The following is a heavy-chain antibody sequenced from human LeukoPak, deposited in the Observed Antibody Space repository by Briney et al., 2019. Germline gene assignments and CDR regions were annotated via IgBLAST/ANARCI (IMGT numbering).Heavy chain of an antibody. CDR1: GSRFTSYW. CDR3: ARRRYYGSGSYYN. Sequence: GESLKISCKGSGSRFTSYWISWVRQMPGKGLEWMGRIDPSDSYTNYSPSFQGHVTISADKSISTAYLQWSSLKASDTAMYYCARRRYYGSGSYYNWGQGTLVTVSS. J-gene: IGHJ4*02. V-gene: IGHV5-10-1*01. CDR2: IDPSDSYT. D-gene: IGHD3-10*01.